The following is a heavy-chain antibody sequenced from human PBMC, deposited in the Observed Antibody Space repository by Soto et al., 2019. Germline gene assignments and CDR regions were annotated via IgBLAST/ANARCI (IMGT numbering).Heavy chain of an antibody. V-gene: IGHV1-18*01. CDR2: ISAYNGNT. CDR1: GYTFTSYG. J-gene: IGHJ4*02. Sequence: RASVKVSCKASGYTFTSYGISWVRQAPGQGLEWMGWISAYNGNTNYTQKLQGRVTMTTDTSTSTAYMELRSLRSDDTAVYYGARYRVAVALFDYWGQRSFVTVSS. D-gene: IGHD5-12*01. CDR3: ARYRVAVALFDY.